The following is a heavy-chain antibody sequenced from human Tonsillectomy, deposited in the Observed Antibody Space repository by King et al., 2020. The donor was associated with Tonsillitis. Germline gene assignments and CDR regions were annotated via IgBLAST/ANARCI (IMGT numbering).Heavy chain of an antibody. CDR3: ARDAGTRAADI. D-gene: IGHD2-15*01. V-gene: IGHV4-31*03. CDR2: IYYSGST. J-gene: IGHJ3*02. Sequence: QLQESGPGLVKPSQTMSLTCTVSGGSISSGGYYWSWIRQHPGKGLEWIGYIYYSGSTYYHPSHKSRIIISVNPSKNQFSLKLSSVTAADTVVYYCARDAGTRAADIWGQGTMVTVSS. CDR1: GGSISSGGYY.